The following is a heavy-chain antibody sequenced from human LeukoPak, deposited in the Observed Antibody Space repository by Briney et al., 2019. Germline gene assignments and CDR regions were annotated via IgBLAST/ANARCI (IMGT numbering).Heavy chain of an antibody. J-gene: IGHJ4*02. CDR2: FNPHSGDT. V-gene: IGHV1-2*02. D-gene: IGHD3-10*01. CDR3: ARAYANYGDY. Sequence: ASVKVSCKASGYTFNAFFIHWVRQAPGQGLEWLGWFNPHSGDTTYAQNFQGRVTMTRDTSISTIYMEVTSLISDDTAIYYCARAYANYGDYWGQGTLVTVSS. CDR1: GYTFNAFF.